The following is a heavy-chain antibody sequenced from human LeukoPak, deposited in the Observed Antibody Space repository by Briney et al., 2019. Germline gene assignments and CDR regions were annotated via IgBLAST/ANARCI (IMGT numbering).Heavy chain of an antibody. Sequence: SETLSLTCTVSGGSISSSSYYWSWIRQPPGKGLEWIGYIYYSGSTYYNPSLKSRVTISVDTSKNQFSLKLSSVTAADTAVYSCARGEWYFDYWGQGTLVTVSS. CDR2: IYYSGST. CDR3: ARGEWYFDY. V-gene: IGHV4-30-4*08. CDR1: GGSISSSSYY. J-gene: IGHJ4*02. D-gene: IGHD3-3*01.